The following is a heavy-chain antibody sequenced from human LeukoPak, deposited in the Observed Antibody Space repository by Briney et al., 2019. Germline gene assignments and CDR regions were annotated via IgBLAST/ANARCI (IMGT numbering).Heavy chain of an antibody. V-gene: IGHV1-2*02. J-gene: IGHJ6*02. CDR3: ARDSTSNYVYYYYGMDV. D-gene: IGHD4-11*01. CDR2: INPNSGGT. CDR1: GYTLTGYY. Sequence: ASVKVSCKASGYTLTGYYMHWVRQAPGQGLEWMGWINPNSGGTNYAQKFQGRVTMTRDTSISTAYMELSRLRSDDTAVYYCARDSTSNYVYYYYGMDVWGQGTTVTVSS.